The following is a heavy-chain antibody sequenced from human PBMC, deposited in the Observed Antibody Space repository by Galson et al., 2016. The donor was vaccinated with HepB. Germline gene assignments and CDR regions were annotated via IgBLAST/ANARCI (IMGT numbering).Heavy chain of an antibody. CDR1: GFTSSNAW. CDR2: IKSKTDGGTT. CDR3: TTEGNTSGWYGFLDY. V-gene: IGHV3-15*01. Sequence: SLRLSCAPSGFTSSNAWMNWVRQAPGKGLEWVGRIKSKTDGGTTDYAAPVKGRFTISRDDSKNMLYLQMNSLKTEDTAVYYSTTEGNTSGWYGFLDYWGQGTLVTVSS. D-gene: IGHD6-19*01. J-gene: IGHJ4*02.